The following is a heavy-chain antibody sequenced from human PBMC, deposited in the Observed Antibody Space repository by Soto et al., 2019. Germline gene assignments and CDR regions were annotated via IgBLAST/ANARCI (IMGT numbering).Heavy chain of an antibody. CDR3: AKDPNKITMIVVVPDY. J-gene: IGHJ4*02. CDR1: GFTFSSYG. CDR2: ISYDGSNK. V-gene: IGHV3-30*18. Sequence: GGSLRLSCAASGFTFSSYGMHWVRQAPGKGLEWVAVISYDGSNKYYADSVKGRFTISRDNSKNTLYLQMNSLRAEDTAVYYCAKDPNKITMIVVVPDYWGQGTLVTVSS. D-gene: IGHD3-22*01.